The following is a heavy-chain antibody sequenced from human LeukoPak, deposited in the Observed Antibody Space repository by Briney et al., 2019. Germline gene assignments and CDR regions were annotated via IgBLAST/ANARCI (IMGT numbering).Heavy chain of an antibody. CDR3: ARDCSSTSCYYFDY. D-gene: IGHD2-2*01. J-gene: IGHJ4*02. Sequence: GGSLRLSCAASGFTFSSYWMSWVRQAPGKGLEWVANIKQDGSEKYYVDSVKGRFTISRDNAENSLYLQMNSLRAEDTAVYYCARDCSSTSCYYFDYWGQGTLVTVSS. CDR2: IKQDGSEK. V-gene: IGHV3-7*01. CDR1: GFTFSSYW.